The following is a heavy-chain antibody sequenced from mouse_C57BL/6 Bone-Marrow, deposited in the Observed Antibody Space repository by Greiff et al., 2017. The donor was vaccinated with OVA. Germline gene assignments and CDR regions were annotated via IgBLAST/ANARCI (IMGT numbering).Heavy chain of an antibody. D-gene: IGHD1-1*01. Sequence: QVHVKQPGTELVKPGASVKLSCKASGYTFTSYWMHWVKQRPGQGLEWIGNINPSNGGTNYNEKFKSKATLTVDKSSSTAYMQLSSLTSEDSAVYYCARRVGSSYPAWFAYWGQGTLVTVSA. J-gene: IGHJ3*01. CDR2: INPSNGGT. CDR3: ARRVGSSYPAWFAY. CDR1: GYTFTSYW. V-gene: IGHV1-53*01.